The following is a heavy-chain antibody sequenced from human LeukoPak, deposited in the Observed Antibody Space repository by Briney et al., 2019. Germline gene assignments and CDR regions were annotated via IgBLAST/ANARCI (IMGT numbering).Heavy chain of an antibody. V-gene: IGHV4-4*07. CDR3: ARENSGSYREFDY. J-gene: IGHJ4*02. D-gene: IGHD1-26*01. Sequence: SETLSLTCTVSGGSISSYYWSWIRQPAGKGLDWIGRIYTSGSTNHNASLKSRVSMSVDTSKNQFSLKLSSVTAADTAVFYCARENSGSYREFDYWGQGTLVTVSS. CDR1: GGSISSYY. CDR2: IYTSGST.